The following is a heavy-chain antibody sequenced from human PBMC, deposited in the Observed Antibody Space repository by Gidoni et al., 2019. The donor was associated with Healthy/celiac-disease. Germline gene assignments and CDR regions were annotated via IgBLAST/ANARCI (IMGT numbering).Heavy chain of an antibody. Sequence: QLQLQESGPGLVKPSETLSLTCTVSGGSISSSSYYWGWIRQPPGKGLEWIGSIYYSGSTYYNPSLKSRVTISVDTSKNQFSLKLSSVTAADTAVYYCAGHIVVVVAATHAEYFQHWGQGTLVTVSS. V-gene: IGHV4-39*01. J-gene: IGHJ1*01. CDR3: AGHIVVVVAATHAEYFQH. D-gene: IGHD2-15*01. CDR2: IYYSGST. CDR1: GGSISSSSYY.